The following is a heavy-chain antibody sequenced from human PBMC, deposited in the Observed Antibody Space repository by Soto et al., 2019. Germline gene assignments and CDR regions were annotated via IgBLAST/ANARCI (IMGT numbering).Heavy chain of an antibody. Sequence: PVGSLRLSCAASGFTVSSNYMSWVRQASGKGLEWVSVIYSGGSTYYADSVRGRFTISRDNSKNTLYLQMKSLRAEDTAVYYCARDPTATRHGMDVWGHGTTVTVSS. CDR2: IYSGGST. D-gene: IGHD1-26*01. J-gene: IGHJ6*02. CDR3: ARDPTATRHGMDV. CDR1: GFTVSSNY. V-gene: IGHV3-53*01.